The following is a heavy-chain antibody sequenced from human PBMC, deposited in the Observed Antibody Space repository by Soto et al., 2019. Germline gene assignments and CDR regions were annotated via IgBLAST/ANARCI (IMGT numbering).Heavy chain of an antibody. CDR1: GGSISSYY. Sequence: SETLSLTCTVSGGSISSYYWSWIRQPPGKGLEWIGSIYDSGNTYYNPSLKSRVAISVDTYSNQFSLKLNSVTAADTAVYYCERQGGNYLRTIYFDNWGQGNMVTVYS. V-gene: IGHV4-59*05. CDR2: IYDSGNT. J-gene: IGHJ4*02. D-gene: IGHD1-26*01. CDR3: ERQGGNYLRTIYFDN.